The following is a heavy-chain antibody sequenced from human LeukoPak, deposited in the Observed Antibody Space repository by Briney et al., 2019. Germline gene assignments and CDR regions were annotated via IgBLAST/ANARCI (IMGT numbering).Heavy chain of an antibody. CDR2: IYHSGST. V-gene: IGHV4-30-2*01. D-gene: IGHD5-18*01. Sequence: SETLSLTCTVSGGSLSSGGYYWSWIRQPPGKGLEWIGYIYHSGSTYYNPSLKSRVTISADMSRNQFSLELRSVTAADTAVYYCARGYSYGYYFDYWGQGTLVTVSA. CDR3: ARGYSYGYYFDY. CDR1: GGSLSSGGYY. J-gene: IGHJ4*02.